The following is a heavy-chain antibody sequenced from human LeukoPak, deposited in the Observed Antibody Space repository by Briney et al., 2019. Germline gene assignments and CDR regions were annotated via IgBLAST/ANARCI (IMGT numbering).Heavy chain of an antibody. CDR2: IHYSGST. J-gene: IGHJ6*03. Sequence: SETLSLTCTVSGGSISSYYWNWIRQPPGKGLEWIGYIHYSGSTNYNPSLRSRVTISVDTSKKQFSLKLSSVTAADTAVYYCTRDRDRSPYYYYMDVWGKGTTVTVSS. CDR1: GGSISSYY. D-gene: IGHD3-10*01. CDR3: TRDRDRSPYYYYMDV. V-gene: IGHV4-59*01.